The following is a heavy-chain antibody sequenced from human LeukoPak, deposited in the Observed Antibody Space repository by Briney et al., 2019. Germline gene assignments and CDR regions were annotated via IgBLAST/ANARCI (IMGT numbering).Heavy chain of an antibody. J-gene: IGHJ2*01. CDR2: VFYSGST. V-gene: IGHV4-61*01. D-gene: IGHD3-10*01. CDR3: ARDWMSRPFYSFASGSPRGYFDL. CDR1: GGSVSSGSYY. Sequence: SETLSLTCTVSGGSVSSGSYYWSWIRQPPGKGLEWIGYVFYSGSTNYNPSLKSRVTISVDTSKNQFSLELTSVTAADTAVYYCARDWMSRPFYSFASGSPRGYFDLWGPGTLVTVSS.